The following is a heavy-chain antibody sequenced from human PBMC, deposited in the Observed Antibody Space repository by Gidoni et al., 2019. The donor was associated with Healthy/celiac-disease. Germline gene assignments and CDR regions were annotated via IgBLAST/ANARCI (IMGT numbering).Heavy chain of an antibody. CDR1: GGSFSGYY. V-gene: IGHV4-34*01. Sequence: QVQLQQWGAGLLKPSETLSLTCAVYGGSFSGYYWSWIRQPPGKGLEWIGEINHSGSTNYNPSLKSRVTISVDTSKNQFSLKLSSVTAADTAVYYCARGYSSGGLGLIYFDYWGQGTLVTVSS. J-gene: IGHJ4*02. CDR3: ARGYSSGGLGLIYFDY. CDR2: INHSGST. D-gene: IGHD6-19*01.